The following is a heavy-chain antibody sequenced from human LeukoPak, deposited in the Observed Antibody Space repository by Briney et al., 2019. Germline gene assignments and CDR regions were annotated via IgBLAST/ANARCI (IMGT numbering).Heavy chain of an antibody. CDR3: AREWSGFGELPDY. CDR2: INSDGSST. D-gene: IGHD3-10*01. J-gene: IGHJ4*02. V-gene: IGHV3-74*01. Sequence: GGSLRLSCAASGFPFSDYGMYWVRQAPGKGLVWVSRINSDGSSTSYADSVKGRFTISRDNAKNTLYLQMNSLRVEDTAVYYCAREWSGFGELPDYWGQGTLVTVSS. CDR1: GFPFSDYG.